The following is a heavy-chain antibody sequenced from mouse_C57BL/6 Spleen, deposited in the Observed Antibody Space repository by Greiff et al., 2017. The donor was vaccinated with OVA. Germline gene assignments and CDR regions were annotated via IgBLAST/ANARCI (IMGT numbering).Heavy chain of an antibody. CDR1: GYTFTDYY. J-gene: IGHJ1*03. Sequence: VQLQQSGPELVKPGASVKISCKASGYTFTDYYMNWVKQSHGKSLEWIGDINPNNGGTSYNQKFKGKATLTVDKSSSTAYMELRSLTSEDSAVYYCARYLYDYDVGWYFDVWGTGTTLTVSS. CDR2: INPNNGGT. V-gene: IGHV1-26*01. CDR3: ARYLYDYDVGWYFDV. D-gene: IGHD2-4*01.